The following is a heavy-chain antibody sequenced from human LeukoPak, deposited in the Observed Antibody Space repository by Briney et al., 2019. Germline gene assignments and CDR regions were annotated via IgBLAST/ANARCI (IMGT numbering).Heavy chain of an antibody. Sequence: GESLKISCKGSGYSFTTYWIGWVRQMPGKGLEWMGRIDPSDSYTNYSPSFQGHVTISADKSISTAYLQWSSLKASDTAMYYCARHGYDILTGYRGFDPWGQGTLVTVSS. D-gene: IGHD3-9*01. J-gene: IGHJ5*02. CDR2: IDPSDSYT. CDR1: GYSFTTYW. CDR3: ARHGYDILTGYRGFDP. V-gene: IGHV5-10-1*01.